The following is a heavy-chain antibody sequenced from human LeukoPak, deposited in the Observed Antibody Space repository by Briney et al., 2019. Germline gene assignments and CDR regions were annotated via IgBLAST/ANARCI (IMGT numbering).Heavy chain of an antibody. J-gene: IGHJ4*02. D-gene: IGHD3-22*01. CDR3: ARAGSTYYYDSSGYYV. CDR2: IKQDGSEK. CDR1: GFTFSSYW. Sequence: PGGSLRLSCAASGFTFSSYWMSWVRRAPGKGLEWVANIKQDGSEKYYVDSVKGRFTISRDNAKNSLYLQMNSLRAEDTAVYYCARAGSTYYYDSSGYYVWGQGTLVTVSS. V-gene: IGHV3-7*01.